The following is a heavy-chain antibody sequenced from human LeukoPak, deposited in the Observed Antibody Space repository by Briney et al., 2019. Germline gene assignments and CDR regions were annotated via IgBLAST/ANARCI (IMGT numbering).Heavy chain of an antibody. V-gene: IGHV1-69*04. CDR3: AGDLQY. J-gene: IGHJ1*01. CDR2: IIPIFGVP. CDR1: GGTFSSYA. Sequence: SVKVSCKASGGTFSSYAISWVRQAPGQGLEWMGRIIPIFGVPNYAQKFQGKVTITTDKSTSTAYMELSSLRSEDTAVYYCAGDLQYWGQGTLATVSS.